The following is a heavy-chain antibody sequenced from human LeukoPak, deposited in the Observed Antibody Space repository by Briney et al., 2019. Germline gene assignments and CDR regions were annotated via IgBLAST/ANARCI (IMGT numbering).Heavy chain of an antibody. CDR3: ARGGGYGDHDY. Sequence: SQTLSLTCTVSGGSISSGDYYWSWIRQPPGKGLEWIGYIYYSGSTYYNPSLKSRVTISVDTSKNQFSLKLSSVTAADTGVYYCARGGGYGDHDYWGQGTLVTVSS. D-gene: IGHD4-17*01. J-gene: IGHJ4*02. CDR1: GGSISSGDYY. CDR2: IYYSGST. V-gene: IGHV4-30-4*08.